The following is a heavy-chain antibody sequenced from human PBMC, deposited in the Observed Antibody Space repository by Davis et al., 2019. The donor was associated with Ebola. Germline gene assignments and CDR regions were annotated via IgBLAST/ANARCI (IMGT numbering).Heavy chain of an antibody. CDR2: INPNSGGT. Sequence: ASVKVSCKASGYTFTGYYMHWVRQAPGQGLEWMGWINPNSGGTNYAQKFQGWVTMTRDTSISTAYMELSRLRSEDTAVYYCARGPYDFWSGPPPSDWFDPWGQGTLVTVSS. D-gene: IGHD3-3*01. V-gene: IGHV1-2*04. CDR1: GYTFTGYY. J-gene: IGHJ5*02. CDR3: ARGPYDFWSGPPPSDWFDP.